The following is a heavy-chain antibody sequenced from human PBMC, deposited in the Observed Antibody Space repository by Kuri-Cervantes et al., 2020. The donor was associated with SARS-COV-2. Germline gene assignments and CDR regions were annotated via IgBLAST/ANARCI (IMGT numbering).Heavy chain of an antibody. V-gene: IGHV1-69*13. CDR1: GYTFTSYG. Sequence: SVKVSCKASGYTFTSYGISWVRQAPGQGLEWMGGIIPIFGTANYAQKFQGRVTITADESTSTAYMELSSLRSEDTAVYYCARDIKYYDFWSGSDYNWFDPWGQGTLVTVSS. CDR2: IIPIFGTA. D-gene: IGHD3-3*01. J-gene: IGHJ5*02. CDR3: ARDIKYYDFWSGSDYNWFDP.